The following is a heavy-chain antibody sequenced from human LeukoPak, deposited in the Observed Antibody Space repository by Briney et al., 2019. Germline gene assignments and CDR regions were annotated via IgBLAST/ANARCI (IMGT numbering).Heavy chain of an antibody. Sequence: GGSLRLSCAASGFTFSSYAMSWVRQAPGKGLEWLSGISASGGSTYYADSVKGRFTISRDNSKNTLYLQMNSLRAEDTAVYYCAKDPRMGGWSGYYSYWGQGTLVTVSS. J-gene: IGHJ4*02. CDR1: GFTFSSYA. CDR2: ISASGGST. V-gene: IGHV3-23*01. D-gene: IGHD3-3*01. CDR3: AKDPRMGGWSGYYSY.